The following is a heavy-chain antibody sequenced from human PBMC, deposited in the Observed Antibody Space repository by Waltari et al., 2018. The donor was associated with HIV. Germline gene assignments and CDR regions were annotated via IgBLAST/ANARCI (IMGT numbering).Heavy chain of an antibody. CDR3: ARDTSFWSSPDLDAFDI. CDR2: ISSSSSYI. V-gene: IGHV3-21*01. D-gene: IGHD3-3*01. J-gene: IGHJ3*02. CDR1: GFTFSSYS. Sequence: EVQLVESGGGLVKPGGSLRLSCAASGFTFSSYSMNWVRQAPGKGLEWVSSISSSSSYIYYADSVKGRFTISRDNAKNSLYLQMNSLRAEDTAVYYCARDTSFWSSPDLDAFDIWGRGTMVTVSS.